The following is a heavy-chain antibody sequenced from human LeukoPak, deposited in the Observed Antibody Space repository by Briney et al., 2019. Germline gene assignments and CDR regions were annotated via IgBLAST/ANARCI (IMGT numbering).Heavy chain of an antibody. CDR1: GFTFNTYS. V-gene: IGHV3-48*04. J-gene: IGHJ6*02. CDR2: ISSTSNTI. CDR3: ARGYYYGLDV. Sequence: GGSLRLSCAASGFTFNTYSMNWVRQAPGKGLEWLSYISSTSNTIYYADSVKGRLTISRDNAKNSLYLQMNSLRAEDTAVYYCARGYYYGLDVWGQGTTVTVSS.